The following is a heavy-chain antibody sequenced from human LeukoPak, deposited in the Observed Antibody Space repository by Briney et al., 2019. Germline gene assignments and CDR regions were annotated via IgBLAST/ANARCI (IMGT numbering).Heavy chain of an antibody. CDR3: ARLDSSGWYLGRLDV. Sequence: SETLSLTCTVSGGSISSSSYYWGWLRQPPGKGLEWLASIYYSGSTYYNPSLKSRVTISVDTSKNQFSLKLTSVTAADTAVYSCARLDSSGWYLGRLDVWGQGTTVTVSS. CDR1: GGSISSSSYY. J-gene: IGHJ6*02. V-gene: IGHV4-39*01. D-gene: IGHD6-19*01. CDR2: IYYSGST.